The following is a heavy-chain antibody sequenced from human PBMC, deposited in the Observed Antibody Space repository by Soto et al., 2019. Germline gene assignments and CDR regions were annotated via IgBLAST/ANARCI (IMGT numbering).Heavy chain of an antibody. CDR2: ISYDGSNK. V-gene: IGHV3-30*18. J-gene: IGHJ5*02. Sequence: PGGSLRLSCAASGFTFSSDGMHWVRQAPGKGLEWVAVISYDGSNKYYADSVKGRFTISRDNSKNTLYLQMNSLRAEDTAVYYCAKEGGYDFWSGLVLGHNWFDPWGQGTLVTVSS. CDR1: GFTFSSDG. D-gene: IGHD3-3*01. CDR3: AKEGGYDFWSGLVLGHNWFDP.